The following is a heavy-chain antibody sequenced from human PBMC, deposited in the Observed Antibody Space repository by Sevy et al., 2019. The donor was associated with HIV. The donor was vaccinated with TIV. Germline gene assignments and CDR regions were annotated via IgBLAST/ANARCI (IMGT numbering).Heavy chain of an antibody. CDR2: ISGSGGST. V-gene: IGHV3-23*01. CDR3: AKSVVVTAIRPSYVDY. Sequence: GGSLRLSCAASGFTFSSYAMSWVRQAPGKGLEWVSAISGSGGSTYYADSVKGRFTISRDNSKNTLYLQMNSLRAEDTALYYCAKSVVVTAIRPSYVDYWGQGTLVTVSS. D-gene: IGHD2-21*02. CDR1: GFTFSSYA. J-gene: IGHJ4*02.